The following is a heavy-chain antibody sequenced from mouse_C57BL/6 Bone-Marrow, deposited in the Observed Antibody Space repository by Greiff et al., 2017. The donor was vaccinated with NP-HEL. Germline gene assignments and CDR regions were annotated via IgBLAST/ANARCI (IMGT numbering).Heavy chain of an antibody. CDR2: FYPGSGSI. V-gene: IGHV1-62-2*01. D-gene: IGHD1-1*01. CDR3: ARRGDYFGSSYGYFEV. CDR1: GYTFTEYT. J-gene: IGHJ1*03. Sequence: QVQLQQSGAELVKPGASVKLSCKASGYTFTEYTIHWVKQRSGQGLEWIGWFYPGSGSIKYNEKFKDKATLPADKSSSTVYMDLSRLTSEDSAVYFCARRGDYFGSSYGYFEVWGTGTTVPGSS.